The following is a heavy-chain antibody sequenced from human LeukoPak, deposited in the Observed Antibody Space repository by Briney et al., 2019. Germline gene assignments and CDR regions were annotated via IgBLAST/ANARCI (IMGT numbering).Heavy chain of an antibody. CDR1: GYTFTSYG. CDR2: INPNSGGT. V-gene: IGHV1-2*02. Sequence: ASVKVSCKASGYTFTSYGISWVRQAPGQGLEWMGWINPNSGGTNYAQKFQGRVTMTRDTSISTAYMELSRLRSDDTAVYYCARPPIDYGMDVWGQGTTVTVSS. J-gene: IGHJ6*02. CDR3: ARPPIDYGMDV.